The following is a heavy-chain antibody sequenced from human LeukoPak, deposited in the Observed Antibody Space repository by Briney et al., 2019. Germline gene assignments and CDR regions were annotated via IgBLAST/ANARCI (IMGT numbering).Heavy chain of an antibody. CDR3: ARFLGYYYDSSGPAQGWFDP. CDR2: ISAYYGNT. D-gene: IGHD3-22*01. Sequence: GASVKVSCKASGYTFTSYGISWVRQAPGQGLEWMGWISAYYGNTNYAQKLQGRVTMTTDTSTSTAYMELRSLRSDDTAVYYCARFLGYYYDSSGPAQGWFDPWGQGTLVTVSS. CDR1: GYTFTSYG. V-gene: IGHV1-18*01. J-gene: IGHJ5*02.